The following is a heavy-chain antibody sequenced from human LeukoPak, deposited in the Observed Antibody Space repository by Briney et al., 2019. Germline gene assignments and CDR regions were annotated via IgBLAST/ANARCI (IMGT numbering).Heavy chain of an antibody. Sequence: GASVKVSCKASGYTFTSYDINWVRQATGQGLEWMGWMNPNSGNTGYAQKFQGRVTMTRNTSISTAYMELSSLRSEDTAVYYCARPLDLDYYGSGSYYQLDYWGQGTLVTVSS. V-gene: IGHV1-8*01. CDR2: MNPNSGNT. J-gene: IGHJ4*02. D-gene: IGHD3-10*01. CDR3: ARPLDLDYYGSGSYYQLDY. CDR1: GYTFTSYD.